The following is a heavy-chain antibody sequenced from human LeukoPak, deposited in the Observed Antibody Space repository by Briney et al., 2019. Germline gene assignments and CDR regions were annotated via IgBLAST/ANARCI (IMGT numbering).Heavy chain of an antibody. CDR2: IIPIFGTA. V-gene: IGHV1-69*13. J-gene: IGHJ4*02. Sequence: GASVKVSCKASGGTFSSYAISWVRQAPGQGLEWMGGIIPIFGTANYAQKFQGRVTITADESTSTAYMELSSLRSEDTAVYYCARASLGYYDRTRGEYFDYWGQGTLVTVSS. D-gene: IGHD3-22*01. CDR3: ARASLGYYDRTRGEYFDY. CDR1: GGTFSSYA.